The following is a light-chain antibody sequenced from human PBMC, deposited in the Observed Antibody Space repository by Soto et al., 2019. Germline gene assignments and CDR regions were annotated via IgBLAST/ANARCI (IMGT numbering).Light chain of an antibody. V-gene: IGLV2-14*01. CDR2: EVN. Sequence: QSALTQPASVSGSPGQSITISCTGTSSDVGGYNYVSWYQQHPGKAPKLVIFEVNNRPSGVSNRFSGSKSGNTASLTISGLQAEDEADYYCSSYRGGSAFGVFGTGTKLTVL. CDR1: SSDVGGYNY. J-gene: IGLJ1*01. CDR3: SSYRGGSAFGV.